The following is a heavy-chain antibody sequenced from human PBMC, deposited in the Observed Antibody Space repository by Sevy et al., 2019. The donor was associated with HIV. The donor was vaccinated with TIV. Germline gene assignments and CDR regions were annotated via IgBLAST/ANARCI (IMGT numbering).Heavy chain of an antibody. CDR1: GFTFSSYS. CDR3: ARAHYDFWTANYGMDV. V-gene: IGHV3-48*02. CDR2: ISSSSSTI. Sequence: GGSLRLSCAASGFTFSSYSMNWVRQAPGKGLEWVSYISSSSSTIYYADSVKGRFTISRDNAKNSLYLQMNSLRDEDTAVYYCARAHYDFWTANYGMDVWGQGTTVTVSS. D-gene: IGHD3-3*01. J-gene: IGHJ6*02.